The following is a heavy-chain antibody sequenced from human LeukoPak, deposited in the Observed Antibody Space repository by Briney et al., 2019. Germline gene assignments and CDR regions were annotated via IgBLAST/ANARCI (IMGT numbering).Heavy chain of an antibody. CDR2: IDYSGST. Sequence: SQTLSLTCAVSGGSISSDHYYWSWLRQHPGKGLEWIGYIDYSGSTYYNPSLESRVTITIDTSQNQFSLKLSSVTAADNAVYYCARVFWRKSGYDFGLDCWGQGTLVTVSS. V-gene: IGHV4-31*11. J-gene: IGHJ4*02. CDR1: GGSISSDHYY. D-gene: IGHD5-12*01. CDR3: ARVFWRKSGYDFGLDC.